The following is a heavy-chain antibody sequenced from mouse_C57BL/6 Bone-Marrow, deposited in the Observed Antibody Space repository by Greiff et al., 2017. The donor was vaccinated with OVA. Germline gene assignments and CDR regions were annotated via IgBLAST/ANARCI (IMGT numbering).Heavy chain of an antibody. CDR2: ISNLAYSI. Sequence: EVMLVESGGGLVQPGGSLKLSCAASGFTFSDYGMAWVRQAPRKGPEWVAFISNLAYSIYYADTVTGRFTISRENAKNTLYLEMSSLRSEDTAMYYCARDYYGSSYYWYFDVWGTGTTVTVSS. CDR1: GFTFSDYG. J-gene: IGHJ1*03. CDR3: ARDYYGSSYYWYFDV. V-gene: IGHV5-15*04. D-gene: IGHD1-1*01.